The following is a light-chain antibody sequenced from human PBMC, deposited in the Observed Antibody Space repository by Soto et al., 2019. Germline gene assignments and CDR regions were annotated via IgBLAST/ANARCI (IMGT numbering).Light chain of an antibody. CDR3: NSYAGYINFGYV. Sequence: QSVLTQPPSASGSPGQSVSISCTGTSSNIGAYKYVSWYQQHPGQAPRLIIYEVNKRPSGVPDRFSGSKSGNTASLTVSGLQAEDEADYYCNSYAGYINFGYVFGTGTKATVL. J-gene: IGLJ1*01. CDR2: EVN. CDR1: SSNIGAYKY. V-gene: IGLV2-8*01.